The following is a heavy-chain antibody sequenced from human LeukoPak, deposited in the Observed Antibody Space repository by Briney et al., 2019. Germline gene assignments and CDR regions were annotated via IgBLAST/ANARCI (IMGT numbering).Heavy chain of an antibody. CDR1: GFTFSSYA. V-gene: IGHV3-64*01. CDR3: ARSPPVVENLHPDVSYGMDV. J-gene: IGHJ6*02. Sequence: GSLRLSCAASGFTFSSYAMHWVRQAPGKGLEYVSAISSNGGSTYYANSVKGRFTISRDNSKNTLYLQMGSLRAEDMAVYYCARSPPVVENLHPDVSYGMDVWGQGTTVTVSS. D-gene: IGHD4-23*01. CDR2: ISSNGGST.